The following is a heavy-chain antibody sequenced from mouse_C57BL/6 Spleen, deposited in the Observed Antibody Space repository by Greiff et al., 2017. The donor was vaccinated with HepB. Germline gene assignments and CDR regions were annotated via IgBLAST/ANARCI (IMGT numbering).Heavy chain of an antibody. D-gene: IGHD5-1-1*01. Sequence: QVQLKESGPELVKPGASVKLSCKASGYTFTSYDINWVKQRPGQGLEWIGWIYPRDGSSKYNEKFKSKAKLTVDTSASTAYMKLHRLTSEDSAVYFCARSKYERGAWFAYWGQGTLVTVSA. J-gene: IGHJ3*01. CDR1: GYTFTSYD. CDR2: IYPRDGSS. V-gene: IGHV1-85*01. CDR3: ARSKYERGAWFAY.